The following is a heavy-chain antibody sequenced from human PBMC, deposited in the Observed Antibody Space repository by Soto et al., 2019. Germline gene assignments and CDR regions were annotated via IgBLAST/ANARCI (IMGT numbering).Heavy chain of an antibody. D-gene: IGHD4-17*01. Sequence: SVKVCCKASGYTLNSYDIKWVRQATGQGLEWMGWMNPNSGNTGYAQKFQGRVTMTRNTSISTAYMELSSLRSEDTAVYYCARTLYGDNVDYWGQGTLVTLSS. V-gene: IGHV1-8*01. CDR3: ARTLYGDNVDY. CDR1: GYTLNSYD. CDR2: MNPNSGNT. J-gene: IGHJ4*02.